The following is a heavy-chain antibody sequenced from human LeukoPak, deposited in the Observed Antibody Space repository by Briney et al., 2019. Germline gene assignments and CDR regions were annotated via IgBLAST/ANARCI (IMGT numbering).Heavy chain of an antibody. CDR1: GFTFSNAW. D-gene: IGHD3-16*01. J-gene: IGHJ5*02. CDR2: IKSKTDGGTT. CDR3: TRDRFYVWFDP. V-gene: IGHV3-15*01. Sequence: GGSLRLSCAASGFTFSNAWMSWVRQAPGRGLEWVGRIKSKTDGGTTDYAAPVKGRFTISRDDSKNTLYLQMNSLKTEDTAVYYCTRDRFYVWFDPWGQGTLVTVSS.